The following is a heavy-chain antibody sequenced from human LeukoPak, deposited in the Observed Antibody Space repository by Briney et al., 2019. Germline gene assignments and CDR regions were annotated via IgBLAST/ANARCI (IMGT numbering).Heavy chain of an antibody. Sequence: SETLSLTCTVSGGSISSYYWSWIRQPAGKGLEWIGRIYTSGSSNYNPSLKSRVTMSVDTSKNQFSLKLSSVTAADAAVYYCARFGYCGGGSCYSDYWGQGTLVTVSS. CDR2: IYTSGSS. CDR1: GGSISSYY. V-gene: IGHV4-4*07. J-gene: IGHJ4*02. CDR3: ARFGYCGGGSCYSDY. D-gene: IGHD2-15*01.